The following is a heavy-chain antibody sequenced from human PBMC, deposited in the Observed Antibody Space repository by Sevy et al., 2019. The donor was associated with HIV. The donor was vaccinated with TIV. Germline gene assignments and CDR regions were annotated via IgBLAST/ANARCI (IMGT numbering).Heavy chain of an antibody. J-gene: IGHJ4*02. D-gene: IGHD3-10*01. Sequence: SETLSLTCAVSGYSITSGYYWGWIRQPPGKGLEWIASIYQSETHFNPSLKSRVTMSVDTSKNQFSLKLSSVTAADTAVYYCARHGHDSGAFYVPFNSWGQGTLVTVSS. CDR1: GYSITSGYY. CDR2: IYQSET. V-gene: IGHV4-38-2*01. CDR3: ARHGHDSGAFYVPFNS.